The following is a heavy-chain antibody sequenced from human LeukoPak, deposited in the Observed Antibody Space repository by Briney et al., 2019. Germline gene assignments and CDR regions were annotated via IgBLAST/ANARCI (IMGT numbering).Heavy chain of an antibody. CDR1: GGSISSYY. CDR2: IYYSGST. D-gene: IGHD6-13*01. V-gene: IGHV4-59*01. CDR3: ARDGSAGRDAFDI. J-gene: IGHJ3*02. Sequence: SETLSLTCTVSGGSISSYYWSWIRQPPGKGLEWIGYIYYSGSTNYNPSLKSRVTISVDTSKNQSSLKLSSVTAADTAVYYCARDGSAGRDAFDIWGQGTMVTVSS.